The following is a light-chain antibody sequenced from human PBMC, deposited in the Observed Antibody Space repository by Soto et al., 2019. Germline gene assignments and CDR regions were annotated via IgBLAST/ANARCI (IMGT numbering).Light chain of an antibody. Sequence: QSALTQPPSASGTPGQRVTISCSTSSSNLGDNAVNWYQHVPGTAPKLLIYSYDQRPSGVPDRFSGSKSGTSASLAISGLQSEDEADYYCAAWDACMDGYVFGTGTKVTVL. CDR2: SYD. CDR3: AAWDACMDGYV. J-gene: IGLJ1*01. V-gene: IGLV1-44*01. CDR1: SSNLGDNA.